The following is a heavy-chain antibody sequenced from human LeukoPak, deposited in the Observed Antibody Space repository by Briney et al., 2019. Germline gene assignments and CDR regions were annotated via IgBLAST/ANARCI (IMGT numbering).Heavy chain of an antibody. D-gene: IGHD6-25*01. Sequence: SQTLSLTCAISGDSVSSDSSAWNWFRQSPSRGLEWLGRTYYRSTWYYDYAVSVKSRITINPDTSRNQFSLHLNSVPPEDTAVYYCARGGHFEYWGQGTLVTVSS. J-gene: IGHJ4*02. V-gene: IGHV6-1*01. CDR3: ARGGHFEY. CDR2: TYYRSTWYY. CDR1: GDSVSSDSSA.